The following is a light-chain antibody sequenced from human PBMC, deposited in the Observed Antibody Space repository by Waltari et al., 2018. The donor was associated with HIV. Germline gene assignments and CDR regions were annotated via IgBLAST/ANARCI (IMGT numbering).Light chain of an antibody. Sequence: QSALTQPPSASGSPGQSVTISCTGISSDVGGYKYVSWYQHHPGKAPKLMIYEDNRVPSGVPERVSGSKSGNTASLTVSGLQADDEADYYCSSYAGTNRLFGGGTKLTVL. CDR1: SSDVGGYKY. J-gene: IGLJ2*01. V-gene: IGLV2-8*01. CDR2: EDN. CDR3: SSYAGTNRL.